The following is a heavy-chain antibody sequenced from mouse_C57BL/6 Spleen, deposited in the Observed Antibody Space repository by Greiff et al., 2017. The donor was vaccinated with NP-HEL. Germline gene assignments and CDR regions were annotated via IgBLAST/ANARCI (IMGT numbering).Heavy chain of an antibody. Sequence: VKLLESGAELARPGASVTLSCKASGYTFTSYGMSWVKQRPGQGLEWIGAIYPRSGNTYYNEKFKGKATLTADKSSSTAYMELRSLTSEDSAVYFCARGYSNLYAMDYWGQGTSVTVSS. CDR2: IYPRSGNT. CDR3: ARGYSNLYAMDY. J-gene: IGHJ4*01. CDR1: GYTFTSYG. V-gene: IGHV1-81*01. D-gene: IGHD2-5*01.